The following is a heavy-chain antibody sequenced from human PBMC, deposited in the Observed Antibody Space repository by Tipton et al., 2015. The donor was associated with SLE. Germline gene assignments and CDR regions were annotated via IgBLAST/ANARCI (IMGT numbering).Heavy chain of an antibody. J-gene: IGHJ3*01. D-gene: IGHD4-23*01. CDR1: GASFNIFY. V-gene: IGHV4-59*01. Sequence: TLSLTCSVSGASFNIFYWNWIRQPPGKGLEWIGSIFYTGSTKYNPSLQSRVTISLDTSKNQFSLNLSSVTAADTAVYYCARTFYGGGDAFDVWGQGTKVSVSS. CDR2: IFYTGST. CDR3: ARTFYGGGDAFDV.